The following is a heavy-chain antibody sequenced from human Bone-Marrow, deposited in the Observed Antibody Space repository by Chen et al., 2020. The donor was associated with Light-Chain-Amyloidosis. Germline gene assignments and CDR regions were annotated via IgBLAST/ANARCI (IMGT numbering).Heavy chain of an antibody. Sequence: QVQLQESGPGLVKPSQTLSLVCSVSGASISSADDYWTWVRQPPAQGLEWIGYMHHSGSATYNPSLRRRVAISLDTSKNQFSLSLTSVTAADSAMYFCVRETTSTPWFDPWGPGTLVTVYS. CDR2: MHHSGSA. CDR1: GASISSADDY. J-gene: IGHJ5*02. D-gene: IGHD1-1*01. V-gene: IGHV4-30-4*01. CDR3: VRETTSTPWFDP.